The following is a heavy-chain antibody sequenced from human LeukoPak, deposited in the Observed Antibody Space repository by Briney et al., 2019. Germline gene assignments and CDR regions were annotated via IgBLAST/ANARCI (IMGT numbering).Heavy chain of an antibody. Sequence: SETLFLTCAVSGYSISSGYYWGRIRQPPGKGLEWVGSIYHSGSTYYNPSLKSRVTISVDTSKNQFSLKLSSVTAADTAVYYCARVWETTQFDYWGQGTLVTVSS. CDR1: GYSISSGYY. J-gene: IGHJ4*02. V-gene: IGHV4-38-2*01. D-gene: IGHD1-7*01. CDR3: ARVWETTQFDY. CDR2: IYHSGST.